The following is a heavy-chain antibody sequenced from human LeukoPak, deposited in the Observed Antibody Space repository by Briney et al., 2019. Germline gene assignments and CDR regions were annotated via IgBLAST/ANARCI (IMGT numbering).Heavy chain of an antibody. CDR3: ARHLSYDYLTAYSD. Sequence: SETLSLTCTVSGGFISSSTSYWGWIRQPPGKGLEWIGDIYYSGSTYSHPSLKSRVTISVDTAKNQFSLRVSSVTASDTAVYFCARHLSYDYLTAYSDWGQGTLVSVTS. V-gene: IGHV4-39*01. CDR2: IYYSGST. CDR1: GGFISSSTSY. D-gene: IGHD3/OR15-3a*01. J-gene: IGHJ4*02.